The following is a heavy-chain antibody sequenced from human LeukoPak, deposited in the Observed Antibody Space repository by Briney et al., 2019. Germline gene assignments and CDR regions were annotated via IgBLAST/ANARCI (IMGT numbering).Heavy chain of an antibody. V-gene: IGHV3-74*01. CDR2: VKSDGTAT. J-gene: IGHJ4*02. D-gene: IGHD1-14*01. CDR3: VRKFATGD. CDR1: GFAFSSHL. Sequence: GGSLRLSCAASGFAFSSHLMHWVRHAQGTGLVWVSSVKSDGTATNYADSVKGRFTISRDNAKNTLYLQMNSLRVEDTAVYYCVRKFATGDWGQGTLVTVSS.